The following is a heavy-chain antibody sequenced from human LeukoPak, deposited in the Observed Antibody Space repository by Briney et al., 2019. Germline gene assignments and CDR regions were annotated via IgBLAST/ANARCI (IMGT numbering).Heavy chain of an antibody. V-gene: IGHV4-61*05. Sequence: PSETLSLTCTVSGGSISSSSYYWGWIRQPPGKGLEWIGYIYYSGSTNYNPSLKSRVTISVDTSKNQFSLKLSSVTAADTAVYYCARGLGYDFWSGWDKADDAFDIWGQGTMVTVSS. J-gene: IGHJ3*02. D-gene: IGHD3-3*01. CDR3: ARGLGYDFWSGWDKADDAFDI. CDR2: IYYSGST. CDR1: GGSISSSSYY.